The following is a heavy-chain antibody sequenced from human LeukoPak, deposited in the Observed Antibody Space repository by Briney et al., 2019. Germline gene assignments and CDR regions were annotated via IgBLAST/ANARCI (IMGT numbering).Heavy chain of an antibody. CDR3: AKARGTVGAALDH. Sequence: GGSLRLSCAASGFTFSNAWMSWVRQAPGKGLEWVANIKQDGSEMYYVDSVKGRFTISRDNAKNSLYLQMNSLRAEDTAVHYCAKARGTVGAALDHWGQGTLVTVSS. D-gene: IGHD1-26*01. CDR2: IKQDGSEM. V-gene: IGHV3-7*05. CDR1: GFTFSNAW. J-gene: IGHJ4*02.